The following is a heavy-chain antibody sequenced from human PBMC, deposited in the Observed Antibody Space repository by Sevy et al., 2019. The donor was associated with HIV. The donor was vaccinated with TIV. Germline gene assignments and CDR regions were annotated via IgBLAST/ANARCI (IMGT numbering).Heavy chain of an antibody. J-gene: IGHJ6*02. D-gene: IGHD3-10*01. CDR1: GYTFTSYG. Sequence: ASVKVSCKASGYTFTSYGISWVRQAPGQGLEWMGWISAYNGNTNYAQTLQGRVTMTTDTSTSTAYMELRSLRSDDTAVYYCARSSGASMYYYYGMDVWGQGTTVTVSS. CDR2: ISAYNGNT. CDR3: ARSSGASMYYYYGMDV. V-gene: IGHV1-18*01.